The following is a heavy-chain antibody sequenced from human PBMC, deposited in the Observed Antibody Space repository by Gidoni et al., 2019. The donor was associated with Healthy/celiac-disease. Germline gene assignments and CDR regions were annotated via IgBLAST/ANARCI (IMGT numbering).Heavy chain of an antibody. V-gene: IGHV4-61*02. CDR2: IYTSGST. CDR1: GSYY. J-gene: IGHJ6*02. CDR3: TSSRWYPPYYYYGMDV. D-gene: IGHD6-13*01. Sequence: GSYYWSWIRQPAGKGLEWIGRIYTSGSTNYNPSLKSRVTISVDTSKNQFPLKLSSVTAADTAVYYCTSSRWYPPYYYYGMDVWGQGTTVTVSS.